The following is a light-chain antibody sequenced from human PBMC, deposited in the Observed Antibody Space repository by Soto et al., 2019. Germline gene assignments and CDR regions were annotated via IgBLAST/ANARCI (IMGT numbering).Light chain of an antibody. V-gene: IGLV2-14*01. CDR3: SSYTSRSSVV. Sequence: QSALTQPASVSGSPGQSITISCTGTSRDVGGYNYVSWYQQHPGKAPKLMIYDVSNRPLGVSNRFSGSKSGNTASLTISGLQAEAEADYYCSSYTSRSSVVFGGGTKLTVL. CDR2: DVS. CDR1: SRDVGGYNY. J-gene: IGLJ2*01.